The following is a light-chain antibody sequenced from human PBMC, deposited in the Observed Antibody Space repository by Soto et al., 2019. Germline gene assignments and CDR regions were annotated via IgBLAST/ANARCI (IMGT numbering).Light chain of an antibody. Sequence: DIVLTQSPVTLSLSPGERATLSCRASQTVRSNFLAWYQRKPGQTPRLLIYGASSRATGIPDRFSGSGSGTDFTLTISRLDPEDFAVYYCQHYATYPLTFGGGTKVDI. CDR3: QHYATYPLT. J-gene: IGKJ4*01. CDR2: GAS. V-gene: IGKV3-20*01. CDR1: QTVRSNF.